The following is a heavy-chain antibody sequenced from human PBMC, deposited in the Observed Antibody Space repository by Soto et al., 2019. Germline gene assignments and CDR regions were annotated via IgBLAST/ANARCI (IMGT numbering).Heavy chain of an antibody. CDR2: INPDGGAT. CDR3: GRGGSDSPMAPGY. V-gene: IGHV3-74*01. CDR1: GFTFSSYW. J-gene: IGHJ4*02. D-gene: IGHD5-18*01. Sequence: PVGSLRLSCAASGFTFSSYWMHWVRQAPGKGLVWVSRINPDGGATNYADSVKGRFTISRDNAKNTLYLQMDSLRAEDTAVFYCGRGGSDSPMAPGYWGQGTLVTVSS.